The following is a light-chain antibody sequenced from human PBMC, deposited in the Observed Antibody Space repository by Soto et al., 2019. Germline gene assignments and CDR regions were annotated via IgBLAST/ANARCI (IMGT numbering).Light chain of an antibody. Sequence: DIQLTQSPSFLSASVGDRVTITCRASQAISSSLAWYQQKPGKAPKILMYAASSLEIWVPSRFSGSGSGTEFTLTISSLQPVDFATYYCQQVNSFPPVTFGGGTTVEIK. CDR1: QAISSS. CDR2: AAS. V-gene: IGKV1-9*01. CDR3: QQVNSFPPVT. J-gene: IGKJ4*01.